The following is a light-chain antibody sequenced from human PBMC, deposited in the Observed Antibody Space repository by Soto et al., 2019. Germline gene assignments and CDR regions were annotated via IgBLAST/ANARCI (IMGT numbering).Light chain of an antibody. CDR1: QNVNKF. CDR2: DAS. Sequence: DIQMTQSPSTLSASVGDRVTITCRASQNVNKFLAWYQQKAGEVPKLLINDASNLEPGVPSRFSGSGSGAEFTLTISSLQPDDFATYYWQQYNSHLLSFGGGTRVEIK. V-gene: IGKV1-5*01. J-gene: IGKJ4*01. CDR3: QQYNSHLLS.